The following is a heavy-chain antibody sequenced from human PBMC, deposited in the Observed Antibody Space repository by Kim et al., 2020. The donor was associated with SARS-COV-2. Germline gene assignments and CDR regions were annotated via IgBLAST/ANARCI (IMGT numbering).Heavy chain of an antibody. CDR1: GGSISSYY. CDR3: ARSRSEGYYDFWSGTATYYYYYMDV. V-gene: IGHV4-59*01. CDR2: IYYSGST. J-gene: IGHJ6*03. Sequence: SETLSLTCTVSGGSISSYYWSWIRQPPGKGLEWIGYIYYSGSTNYNPSLKSRVTISVDTSKNQFSLKLSSVTAADTAVYYCARSRSEGYYDFWSGTATYYYYYMDVWGKGTTVTVSS. D-gene: IGHD3-3*01.